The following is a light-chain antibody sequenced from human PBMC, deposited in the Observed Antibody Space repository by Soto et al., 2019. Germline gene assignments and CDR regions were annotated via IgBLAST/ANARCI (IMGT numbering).Light chain of an antibody. CDR2: GAS. CDR1: QSVSSSY. CDR3: QQYGPSLWT. J-gene: IGKJ1*01. Sequence: EIVLTQSPGTLSLSPGERATLSCRASQSVSSSYLAWYQQKPGQAPRLLMYGASSRASGVPDRFSASGSGTDFTLTISRLQPEDFAVYYCQQYGPSLWTFGQGTKVDNK. V-gene: IGKV3-20*01.